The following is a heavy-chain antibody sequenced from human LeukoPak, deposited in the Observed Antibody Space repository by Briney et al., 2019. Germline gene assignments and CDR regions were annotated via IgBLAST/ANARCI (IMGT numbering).Heavy chain of an antibody. CDR2: IIPILATT. CDR1: GDTFSNYA. CDR3: ASEGGYSSSWYH. J-gene: IGHJ4*02. Sequence: GASVKVSCKASGDTFSNYAVTWVRQAPGQGLEWMGGIIPILATTNYAQKFQGRVTITADESTSTAYMELSSLRSEDTAVYYCASEGGYSSSWYHWGQGTLVTVSS. D-gene: IGHD6-13*01. V-gene: IGHV1-69*13.